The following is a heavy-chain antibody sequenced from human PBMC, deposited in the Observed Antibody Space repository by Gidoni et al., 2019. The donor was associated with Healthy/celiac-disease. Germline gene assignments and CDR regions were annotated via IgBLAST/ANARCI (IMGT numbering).Heavy chain of an antibody. CDR3: ARILFSSLVVRGVSLPDYYYYGMDV. Sequence: QVTLKESGPVLVKPTETLTLTCTVSGFSLSNARMGVSWIRQPPGKALEWLAHSFSNDEKSYSTSLKSRLTISKDTSKSQVVLTMTNMDPVDTATYYCARILFSSLVVRGVSLPDYYYYGMDVWGQGTTVTVSS. CDR1: GFSLSNARMG. D-gene: IGHD3-10*01. CDR2: SFSNDEK. J-gene: IGHJ6*02. V-gene: IGHV2-26*01.